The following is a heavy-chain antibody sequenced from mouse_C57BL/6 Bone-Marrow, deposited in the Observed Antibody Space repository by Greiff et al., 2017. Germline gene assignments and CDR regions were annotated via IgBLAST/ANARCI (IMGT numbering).Heavy chain of an antibody. V-gene: IGHV1-72*01. CDR1: GYTFTSYW. D-gene: IGHD2-1*01. Sequence: QVQLQQPGAELVKPGASVKLSCKASGYTFTSYWMHWVKQRPGRGLEWIGRIDPNRGGTKYNEKFKSKATLTVDKPSRTAYMQLSSLTSEDSAVYYGAREEDGNYGGFAYWGQGTLVTVSA. CDR3: AREEDGNYGGFAY. J-gene: IGHJ3*01. CDR2: IDPNRGGT.